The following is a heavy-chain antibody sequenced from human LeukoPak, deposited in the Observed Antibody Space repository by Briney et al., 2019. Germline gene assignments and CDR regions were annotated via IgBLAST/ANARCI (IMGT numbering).Heavy chain of an antibody. CDR3: ARLVAVTKGFDY. D-gene: IGHD2-21*02. Sequence: SETLSLTCTVSGGSISSYYWGWIRQPPGKGLEWIGYIYYSGSTNYNPSLKSRVTISVDTSKNQFSLKLSSVTAADTAVYYCARLVAVTKGFDYWGQGTLVTVSS. CDR2: IYYSGST. J-gene: IGHJ4*02. CDR1: GGSISSYY. V-gene: IGHV4-59*01.